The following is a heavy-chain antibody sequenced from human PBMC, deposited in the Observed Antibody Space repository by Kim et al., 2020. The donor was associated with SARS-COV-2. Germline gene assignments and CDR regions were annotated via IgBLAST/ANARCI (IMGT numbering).Heavy chain of an antibody. CDR1: GGSVSSSSYY. J-gene: IGHJ4*02. D-gene: IGHD2-8*02. CDR3: ARLTGGVTSHFDY. V-gene: IGHV4-61*01. Sequence: SETLSLTCTVSGGSVSSSSYYWSWVRQPPGKGLECIGYIHYSGSTNYNPSLRSRVTISVDTSKNQFSLKLSSVTAADTAVYFCARLTGGVTSHFDYWGRGTLVTVSS. CDR2: IHYSGST.